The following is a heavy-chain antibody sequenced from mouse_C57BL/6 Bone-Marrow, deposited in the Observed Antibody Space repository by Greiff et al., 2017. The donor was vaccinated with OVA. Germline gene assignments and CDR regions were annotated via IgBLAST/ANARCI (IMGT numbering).Heavy chain of an antibody. J-gene: IGHJ2*01. CDR1: GFTFSSYA. V-gene: IGHV5-9-1*02. Sequence: EVQLVESGEGLVKPGGSLKLSCAASGFTFSSYAMSWVRQTPEKRLEWVAYISSGGDYIYYADTVKGRFTISRDNARNTLYLQMSSLKSEDTAMYYCTRDRGSKSPFDYWGQGTTLTVSS. CDR2: ISSGGDYI. CDR3: TRDRGSKSPFDY. D-gene: IGHD3-1*01.